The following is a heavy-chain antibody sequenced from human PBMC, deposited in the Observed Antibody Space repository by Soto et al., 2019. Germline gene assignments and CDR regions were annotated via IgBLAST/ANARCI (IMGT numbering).Heavy chain of an antibody. J-gene: IGHJ5*02. Sequence: QVQLVESGGGLVQPGRSLRLSGAASGFTFSSYGMHWVRQAPGKGLEWVAVIWYDGSNKYYADSVKGRFTISRDNSKNTLYLQMNSLRAEDTAVYYCARDNSSSWYGQTNWFDPWGQGTLVTVSS. V-gene: IGHV3-33*01. CDR1: GFTFSSYG. D-gene: IGHD6-13*01. CDR3: ARDNSSSWYGQTNWFDP. CDR2: IWYDGSNK.